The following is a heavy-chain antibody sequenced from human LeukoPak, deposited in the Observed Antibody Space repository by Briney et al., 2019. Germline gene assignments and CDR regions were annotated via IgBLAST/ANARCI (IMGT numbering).Heavy chain of an antibody. CDR1: GGTFCSYA. CDR2: IIPIFGTA. D-gene: IGHD3-22*01. V-gene: IGHV1-69*05. Sequence: SVKVSCKASGGTFCSYAISWVRQAPGQGLEWMGRIIPIFGTANYAQKFQGRVTITTDESTSTAYMELSSLSSEDTAVYYCARGDSSGYSYWGQGTLVTVSS. CDR3: ARGDSSGYSY. J-gene: IGHJ4*02.